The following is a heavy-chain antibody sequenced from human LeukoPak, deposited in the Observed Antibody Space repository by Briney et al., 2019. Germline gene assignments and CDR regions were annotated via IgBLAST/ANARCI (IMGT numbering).Heavy chain of an antibody. Sequence: GGSLRLSCAASGFTVSSNYMSWVRQAPGKGLEWVSVIYSGGSTYYADSVKGRFTISRDKSKNTVYLQMNGLRAEDTAVYYCARSPYYYYYGMDVWGQGTTVTVSS. CDR2: IYSGGST. V-gene: IGHV3-53*01. J-gene: IGHJ6*02. CDR1: GFTVSSNY. CDR3: ARSPYYYYYGMDV.